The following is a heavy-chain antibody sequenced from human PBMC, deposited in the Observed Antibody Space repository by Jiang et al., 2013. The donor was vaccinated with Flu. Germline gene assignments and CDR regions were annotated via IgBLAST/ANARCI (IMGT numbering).Heavy chain of an antibody. J-gene: IGHJ3*02. Sequence: GPGLVKTSETLSLTCNVAGGSISSSSYYWGWIRQPPGKGLEWLGNFYYSGTYSNTALKSRVTIFGDTSKNQFSLRLTSVTAADTAVYFCARLRYTYGFNAFDIWGQGTLVTVSS. CDR1: GGSISSSSYY. CDR3: ARLRYTYGFNAFDI. D-gene: IGHD5-18*01. CDR2: FYYSGT. V-gene: IGHV4-39*01.